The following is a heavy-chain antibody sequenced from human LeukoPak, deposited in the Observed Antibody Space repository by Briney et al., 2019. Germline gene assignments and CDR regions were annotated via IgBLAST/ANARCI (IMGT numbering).Heavy chain of an antibody. CDR3: ARAPGYYGSGSYKGAQYYFDY. V-gene: IGHV3-74*01. Sequence: GGSLRLSXTASGFTFRSYWMHWVRQAPGKGLVWVSRINSDGSSTSYADSVKGRFTISRDNAKNTLYLQMNSLRAEDTAVYYCARAPGYYGSGSYKGAQYYFDYWGQGTLVTVSS. J-gene: IGHJ4*02. CDR1: GFTFRSYW. D-gene: IGHD3-10*01. CDR2: INSDGSST.